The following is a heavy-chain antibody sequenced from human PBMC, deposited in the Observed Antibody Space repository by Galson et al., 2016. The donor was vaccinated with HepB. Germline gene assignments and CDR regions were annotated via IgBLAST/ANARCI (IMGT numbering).Heavy chain of an antibody. J-gene: IGHJ6*02. CDR1: GFTFSRSG. CDR2: IWYDRGKE. D-gene: IGHD6-6*01. V-gene: IGHV3-33*01. Sequence: SLRLSCAASGFTFSRSGMHWVRQAPGKGLEWVAVIWYDRGKEYYTESVKGRFTISRDNSKNTLYLEMNTLRVEDTAVYFCARGSSSRSIYYYYYYTMDVWGQGTTVTVSS. CDR3: ARGSSSRSIYYYYYYTMDV.